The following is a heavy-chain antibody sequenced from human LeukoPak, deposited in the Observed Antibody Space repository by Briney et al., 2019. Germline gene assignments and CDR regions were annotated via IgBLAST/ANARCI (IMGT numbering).Heavy chain of an antibody. J-gene: IGHJ4*02. CDR3: AKDPPDCSSTSCYVDPPGTDY. CDR1: GFTFSSYA. V-gene: IGHV3-23*01. CDR2: ISGSGGST. Sequence: GGSLRLSCAASGFTFSSYAMSWVRQAPGKGLEWVSAISGSGGSTYYADSVKGRFTISRDNSKNTLYQQMNSLRAEDTAVYYCAKDPPDCSSTSCYVDPPGTDYWGQGTLVTVSS. D-gene: IGHD2-2*01.